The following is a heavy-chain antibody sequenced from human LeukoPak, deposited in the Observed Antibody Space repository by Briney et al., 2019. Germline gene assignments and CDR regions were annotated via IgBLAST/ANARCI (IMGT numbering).Heavy chain of an antibody. CDR2: IKLDGSEK. CDR3: ARDQYDTWSRRGNFDS. Sequence: GGSLRLSCAASGFTFSTYSMNWVRQAPGKGLEWVANIKLDGSEKNYVDSVKGRFTISRDNTKNSLYLQMNSLRAEDTAVFYCARDQYDTWSRRGNFDSWGQGTLVIVSS. D-gene: IGHD3-3*01. CDR1: GFTFSTYS. V-gene: IGHV3-7*03. J-gene: IGHJ4*02.